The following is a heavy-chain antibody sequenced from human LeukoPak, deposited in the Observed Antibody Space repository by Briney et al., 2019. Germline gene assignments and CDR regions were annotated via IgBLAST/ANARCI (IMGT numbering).Heavy chain of an antibody. V-gene: IGHV4-59*01. J-gene: IGHJ4*02. CDR2: IYYSGST. Sequence: SQTLSLTCTVSGGSISSYYWSWIRQPPGKGLEWIGYIYYSGSTNYNPSLKSRVTISVDTSKNQFSLKLSSVTAADTAVYFCAREVSLGGLRCWGQGTLVTVSS. D-gene: IGHD3-16*01. CDR1: GGSISSYY. CDR3: AREVSLGGLRC.